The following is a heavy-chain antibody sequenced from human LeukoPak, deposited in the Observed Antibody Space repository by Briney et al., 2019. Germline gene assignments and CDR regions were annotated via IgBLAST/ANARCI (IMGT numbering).Heavy chain of an antibody. CDR1: GGSISSYY. CDR3: ARDLDSSGWYDY. J-gene: IGHJ4*02. V-gene: IGHV3-21*01. CDR2: ISSSSSYI. D-gene: IGHD6-19*01. Sequence: ETLSLTCTVSGGSISSYYWSWIRQPPGKGLEWVSSISSSSSYIYYADSVKGRFTISRDNAKNSLYLQMNSLRAEDTAVYYCARDLDSSGWYDYWGQGTLVTVSS.